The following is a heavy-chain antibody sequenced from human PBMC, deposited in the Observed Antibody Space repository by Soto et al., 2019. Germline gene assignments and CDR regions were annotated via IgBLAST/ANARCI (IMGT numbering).Heavy chain of an antibody. CDR1: GGSISSGDYY. J-gene: IGHJ4*02. CDR3: ARVASNYCSSTSCYRYPFDY. CDR2: IYYSGST. D-gene: IGHD2-2*01. V-gene: IGHV4-30-4*01. Sequence: QVQLQESGPGLVKPSQTLSLTCTVSGGSISSGDYYWSWIRQPPGKGLEWIGYIYYSGSTYYNSSLKGRFTISVDTSKNQFSLKLSSVTAADTAVYYCARVASNYCSSTSCYRYPFDYWGQGTLVTVSS.